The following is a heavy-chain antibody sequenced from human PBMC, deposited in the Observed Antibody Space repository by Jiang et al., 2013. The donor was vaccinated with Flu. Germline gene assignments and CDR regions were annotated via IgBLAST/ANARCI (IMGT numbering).Heavy chain of an antibody. Sequence: SGAEVKKPGASVKVSCKASAYTFTSYYIHWVRQAPGQGLEWMGIINPSGGSTSYAQKFQGRVTMTRDTSTSTVYMELSSLRSEDTAMYYCAREDYGSGSFNWFDPWGQGTLVTVSS. CDR1: AYTFTSYY. V-gene: IGHV1-46*01. D-gene: IGHD3-10*01. CDR2: INPSGGST. J-gene: IGHJ5*02. CDR3: AREDYGSGSFNWFDP.